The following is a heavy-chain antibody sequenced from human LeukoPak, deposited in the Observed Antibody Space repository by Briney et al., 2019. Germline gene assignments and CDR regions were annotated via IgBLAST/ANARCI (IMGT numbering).Heavy chain of an antibody. V-gene: IGHV1-46*01. CDR3: AREFSFGVVTTNWFDP. CDR1: GYTFTSYY. CDR2: INPSGGST. Sequence: ASVKVSCEASGYTFTSYYMHWVRQAPGQGLEWMGIINPSGGSTSYAQKFQGRVTMTRDTSTSTVYMELSSLRSEDTAVYYCAREFSFGVVTTNWFDPWGQGTLVTVSS. D-gene: IGHD3-3*01. J-gene: IGHJ5*02.